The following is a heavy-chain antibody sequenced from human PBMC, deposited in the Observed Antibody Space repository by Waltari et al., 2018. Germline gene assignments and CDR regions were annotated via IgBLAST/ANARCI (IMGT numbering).Heavy chain of an antibody. Sequence: EVRLAESGGGLVKPGGSLRLPCTAPGVDFSAYDMNWVRQAPGTGLEWVSSIGGTHSNIFYADSVKGRFTVSRDNAKNSLYFQMDNLRAEDSGLYYCTRDLYGSGGDWFDPWGQGTLVTVSS. V-gene: IGHV3-21*01. CDR3: TRDLYGSGGDWFDP. D-gene: IGHD3-10*01. J-gene: IGHJ5*02. CDR2: IGGTHSNI. CDR1: GVDFSAYD.